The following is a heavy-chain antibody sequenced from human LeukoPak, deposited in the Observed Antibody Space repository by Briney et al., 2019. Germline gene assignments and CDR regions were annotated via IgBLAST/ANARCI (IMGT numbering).Heavy chain of an antibody. CDR1: EFTFSSYW. CDR3: ARGGRWVKMIDY. D-gene: IGHD3-22*01. Sequence: GGSLRLSCAASEFTFSSYWMSWVRRAPGKGLEWVANIKQDGSEKYYVDSMKGRFTISRDNANNSLYLQMNTLRAEDTAVYYCARGGRWVKMIDYWGQGTLVTVSS. J-gene: IGHJ4*02. V-gene: IGHV3-7*01. CDR2: IKQDGSEK.